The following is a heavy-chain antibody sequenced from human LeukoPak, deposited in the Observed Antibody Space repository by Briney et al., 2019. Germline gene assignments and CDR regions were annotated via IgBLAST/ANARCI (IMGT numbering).Heavy chain of an antibody. J-gene: IGHJ4*02. CDR1: GFTFSSYG. V-gene: IGHV3-30*18. Sequence: GGSLRLSCAASGFTFSSYGMHWVRQAPGKGLEWVAVISYDGSNKYYADSVKGRFTISRDNAKNSLYLQMNGLRAEDMALYYCAKDRYSSGYYGFDYWGQGTLVTVSS. D-gene: IGHD6-19*01. CDR3: AKDRYSSGYYGFDY. CDR2: ISYDGSNK.